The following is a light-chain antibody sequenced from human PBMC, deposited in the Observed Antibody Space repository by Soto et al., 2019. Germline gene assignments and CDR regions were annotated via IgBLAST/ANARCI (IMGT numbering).Light chain of an antibody. CDR2: KAS. V-gene: IGKV1-5*03. CDR3: QQYNSYPLT. J-gene: IGKJ4*01. Sequence: DIQMTQSPSSLSASVGDRVTITCRASQSISNNLIWYQQKPGKAPKLLIYKASSLESGVPSRFSGSGSGTEFTLTVSSLQPDDFATYYCQQYNSYPLTFGGGTKVDIK. CDR1: QSISNN.